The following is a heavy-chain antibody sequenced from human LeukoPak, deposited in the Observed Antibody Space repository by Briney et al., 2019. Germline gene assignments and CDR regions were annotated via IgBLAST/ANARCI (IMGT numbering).Heavy chain of an antibody. CDR1: GGSFSGYY. J-gene: IGHJ6*03. CDR2: INHSGST. D-gene: IGHD2-2*01. Sequence: SETLSLTCAVYGGSFSGYYWSWIRQPPGKGLEWIGEINHSGSTNYDPSLKSRVTISVDTSKNQFSLKLSSVTAADTAMYYCARGSIVVVPAANYYYYMDVWGKGTTVTVSS. V-gene: IGHV4-34*01. CDR3: ARGSIVVVPAANYYYYMDV.